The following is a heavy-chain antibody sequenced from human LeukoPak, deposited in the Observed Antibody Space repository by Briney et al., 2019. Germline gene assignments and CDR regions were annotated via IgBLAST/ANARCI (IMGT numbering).Heavy chain of an antibody. CDR2: IYPGDSDT. D-gene: IGHD2-2*01. CDR3: ARHGPDGYCSSTSCYPGDY. CDR1: GYSFTSYW. V-gene: IGHV5-51*01. J-gene: IGHJ4*02. Sequence: GESLKISCKGSGYSFTSYWIGWVRQMPGKGLEWMGTIYPGDSDTRYSPSFQGQVTISADKSISTAYLQWSSLKASDTAMYYCARHGPDGYCSSTSCYPGDYWGQGTLVTVSS.